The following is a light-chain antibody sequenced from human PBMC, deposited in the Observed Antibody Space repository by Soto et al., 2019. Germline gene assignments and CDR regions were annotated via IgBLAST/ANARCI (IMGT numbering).Light chain of an antibody. V-gene: IGKV3-11*01. Sequence: EILLSQSPATLSLSPGERATLSCRASQNDSNYLLWFQHKPGQSPRLLIHDASNRATGIPARFSGSGSGTDFTLTISSLEPEDSAIYYCQQRSIWPPITFGQGTRLEIK. CDR2: DAS. J-gene: IGKJ5*01. CDR1: QNDSNY. CDR3: QQRSIWPPIT.